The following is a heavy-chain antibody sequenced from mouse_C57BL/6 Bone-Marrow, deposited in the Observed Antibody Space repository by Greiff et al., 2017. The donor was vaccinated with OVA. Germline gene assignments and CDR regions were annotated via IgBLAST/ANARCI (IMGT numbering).Heavy chain of an antibody. Sequence: SGAELVRPGASVKLSCTASGFNIKDYYMHWVKQRPEQGLEWIGRIDPEDGDTEYAPKFQGKATMTADTSSNTAYLQLSSLTSEDTAVYYCTTANGNYLYWYFDVWGTGTTVTVSS. V-gene: IGHV14-1*01. CDR3: TTANGNYLYWYFDV. J-gene: IGHJ1*03. D-gene: IGHD2-1*01. CDR1: GFNIKDYY. CDR2: IDPEDGDT.